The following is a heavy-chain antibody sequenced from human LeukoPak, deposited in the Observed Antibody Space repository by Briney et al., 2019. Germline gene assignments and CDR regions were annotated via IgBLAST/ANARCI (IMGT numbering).Heavy chain of an antibody. D-gene: IGHD1-1*01. CDR3: ARGYTVIAYDY. J-gene: IGHJ4*02. Sequence: SVNVSCKASGGTFSIYAISWVRQAPGQGLEWMGGIIPIFGTANYAQKFQGRVTITADESTSTAYMELSSRRTEDTAVYYCARGYTVIAYDYWGQGTLVTVSS. V-gene: IGHV1-69*13. CDR2: IIPIFGTA. CDR1: GGTFSIYA.